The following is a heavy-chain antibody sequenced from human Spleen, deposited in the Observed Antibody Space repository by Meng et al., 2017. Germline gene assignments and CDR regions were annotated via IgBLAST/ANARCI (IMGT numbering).Heavy chain of an antibody. J-gene: IGHJ4*02. CDR2: IYYTGST. CDR3: ARLAEDTNGYFPY. Sequence: QMQLQESGPGLVKPSETLSLTCSVSGGSLSGYYWTWIRQPPGKGLEFIGYIYYTGSTNYNPSLKGRATMSVDTSKNQFSLELTSVTAADTAVYYCARLAEDTNGYFPYWGQGALVTVSS. CDR1: GGSLSGYY. V-gene: IGHV4-59*08. D-gene: IGHD2-8*01.